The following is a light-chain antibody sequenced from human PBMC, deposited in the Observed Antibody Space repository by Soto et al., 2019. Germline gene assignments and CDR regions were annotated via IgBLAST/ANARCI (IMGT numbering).Light chain of an antibody. CDR2: GAS. CDR3: QQCFWHWT. J-gene: IGKJ1*01. CDR1: QSISGY. V-gene: IGKV1-39*01. Sequence: DIQMTQSPSSLSASVGDRVTITCRASQSISGYLNWYQQKPGKAPKVLISGASTLHNGVPSRFSGRGSGTDFTLTISSLQPEDVATYYCQQCFWHWTFGQGTKVDIK.